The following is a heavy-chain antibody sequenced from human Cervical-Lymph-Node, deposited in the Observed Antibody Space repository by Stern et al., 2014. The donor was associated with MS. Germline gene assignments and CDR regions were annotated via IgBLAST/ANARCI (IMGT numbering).Heavy chain of an antibody. V-gene: IGHV4-61*02. CDR3: AREAVAADNNWFDP. J-gene: IGHJ5*02. D-gene: IGHD6-19*01. CDR1: GGSITSGTYY. CDR2: IYTSGNT. Sequence: QVQLQESGPGLVKPSQTLSLSCTVSGGSITSGTYYWSWIRQPAGKGLEWIGRIYTSGNTVYNPSLKSRLTISVDTPKTHYPRNLSSGTAADTAVYYCAREAVAADNNWFDPWGQGTLVAVSS.